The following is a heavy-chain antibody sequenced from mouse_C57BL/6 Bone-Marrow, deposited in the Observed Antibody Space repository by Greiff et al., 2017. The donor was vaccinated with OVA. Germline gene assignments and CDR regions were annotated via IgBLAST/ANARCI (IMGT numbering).Heavy chain of an antibody. V-gene: IGHV14-2*01. CDR2: IDPEDGET. Sequence: EVKLLESGAELVKPGASVKLSCTASGFNIKDYYMHWVKQRTEQGLEWIGRIDPEDGETKYAPKFQGKATITADTSSNTAYLQLNSLTSEDTAVYYCAHYYYGSGSAMDYWGQGTSVTVSS. CDR1: GFNIKDYY. CDR3: AHYYYGSGSAMDY. J-gene: IGHJ4*01. D-gene: IGHD1-1*01.